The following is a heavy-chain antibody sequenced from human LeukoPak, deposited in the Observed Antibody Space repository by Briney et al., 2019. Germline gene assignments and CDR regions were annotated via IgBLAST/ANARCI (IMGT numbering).Heavy chain of an antibody. CDR3: ARGGRVGVGYYGSGSYYYNY. D-gene: IGHD3-10*01. CDR2: INHSGST. J-gene: IGHJ4*02. CDR1: GGSLSGYY. Sequence: PSETLSLTCVVYGGSLSGYYWSWIRHPPGKGLEWIGEINHSGSTNSNPSLKSRVTISVDTSKNQFSLKLSSVTAADTAVHYCARGGRVGVGYYGSGSYYYNYWGQGTLVTVSS. V-gene: IGHV4-34*01.